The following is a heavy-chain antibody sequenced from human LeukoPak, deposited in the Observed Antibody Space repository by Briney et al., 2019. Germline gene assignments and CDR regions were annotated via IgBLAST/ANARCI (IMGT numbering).Heavy chain of an antibody. CDR3: ARASRVGSPSGGGY. Sequence: ASVKVSCKASGYTFTGYYMHWVRQAPGQGLEWMGWINPNSGGTNYAQKFQGRVTMTRDTSISTAYMELSGLRSDDTAVYYCARASRVGSPSGGGYWGQGTLVTVSS. J-gene: IGHJ4*02. D-gene: IGHD6-25*01. CDR2: INPNSGGT. V-gene: IGHV1-2*02. CDR1: GYTFTGYY.